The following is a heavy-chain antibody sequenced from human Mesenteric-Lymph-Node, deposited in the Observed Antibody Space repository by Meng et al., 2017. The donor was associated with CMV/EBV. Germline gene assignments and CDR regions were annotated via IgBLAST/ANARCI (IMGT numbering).Heavy chain of an antibody. V-gene: IGHV3-23*01. D-gene: IGHD3-3*01. CDR3: AKAPITIFGVPISPFDP. Sequence: GGSLRLSCAASGFTFSSYAMSWVRQAPGKGLGWVSAISGSGGSTYYADSVKGRFTISRDNSKNTLYLQMNSLRAEDTAVYYCAKAPITIFGVPISPFDPWGQGTLVTVSS. J-gene: IGHJ5*02. CDR2: ISGSGGST. CDR1: GFTFSSYA.